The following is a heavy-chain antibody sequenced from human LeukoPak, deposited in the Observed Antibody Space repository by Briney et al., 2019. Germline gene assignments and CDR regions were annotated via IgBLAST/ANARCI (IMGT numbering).Heavy chain of an antibody. CDR3: ARDRDDGGFEY. D-gene: IGHD4-23*01. V-gene: IGHV3-7*01. CDR2: IKQDGSVK. J-gene: IGHJ4*02. CDR1: GFTFSSYR. Sequence: GGSLRLSCAASGFTFSSYRMSWVRQAPEKGLEWVANIKQDGSVKQHVDSVKGRFTISRDNAKNSLYLQLNSLRAEHTAVYYCARDRDDGGFEYWGQGTLVTVSS.